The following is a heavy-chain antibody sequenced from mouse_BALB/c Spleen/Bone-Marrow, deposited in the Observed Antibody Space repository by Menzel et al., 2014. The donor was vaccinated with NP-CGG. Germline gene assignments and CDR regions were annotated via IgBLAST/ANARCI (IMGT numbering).Heavy chain of an antibody. V-gene: IGHV1S81*02. CDR3: TRSDGYYVPHWYFDV. CDR1: GYTFTSYY. CDR2: INPSNGGT. J-gene: IGHJ1*01. Sequence: QVQLQQSGAELVKPGASVKLSCKASGYTFTSYYMYWVKQRPGQGLEWIGEINPSNGGTNFNEKFKSKATLTVDKSSSTAYMQLSSLTSEDSAVYYCTRSDGYYVPHWYFDVWGAGPRSPSPQ. D-gene: IGHD2-3*01.